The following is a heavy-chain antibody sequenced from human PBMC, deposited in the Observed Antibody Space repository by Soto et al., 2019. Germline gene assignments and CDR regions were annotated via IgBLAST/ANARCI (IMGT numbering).Heavy chain of an antibody. J-gene: IGHJ2*01. Sequence: GGSLRLSCAASGFTFSGYAMSWVRQAPGKGLEWVSAISASGSTTYDTDSVKGRFTISRDNSRSTLYMQMNSQRVEDTATYYCARGSHGEFDLWGRGTLVTVSS. CDR2: ISASGSTT. CDR3: ARGSHGEFDL. V-gene: IGHV3-23*01. D-gene: IGHD3-16*01. CDR1: GFTFSGYA.